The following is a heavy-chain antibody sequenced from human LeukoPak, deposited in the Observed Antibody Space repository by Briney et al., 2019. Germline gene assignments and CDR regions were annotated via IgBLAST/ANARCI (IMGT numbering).Heavy chain of an antibody. CDR1: GYTFTGYY. D-gene: IGHD3-10*01. Sequence: ASVKVSCKASGYTFTGYYMHWVRQAPGQGLEWMGWINPNSGGTSYAQKFKGRVTMTRDTSINTVYMELSRLGSDDTAVYYCARDYELGTPGSAYEFFDYWGQGTLVTVSS. CDR2: INPNSGGT. V-gene: IGHV1-2*02. J-gene: IGHJ4*02. CDR3: ARDYELGTPGSAYEFFDY.